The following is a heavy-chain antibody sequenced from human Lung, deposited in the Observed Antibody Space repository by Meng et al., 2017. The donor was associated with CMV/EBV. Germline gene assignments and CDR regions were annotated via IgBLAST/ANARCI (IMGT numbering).Heavy chain of an antibody. CDR3: AREVWVVTGAMGMDV. Sequence: ASVKVSXKASGYTFTSYYLHWVRQAPGQGLEWMGWINPNSGGTNYALKFQGRVTMTSDTSISTGYMELSSLRSDDTAMYYCAREVWVVTGAMGMDVWGQGTTVTVSS. CDR1: GYTFTSYY. J-gene: IGHJ6*02. CDR2: INPNSGGT. D-gene: IGHD2-2*01. V-gene: IGHV1-2*02.